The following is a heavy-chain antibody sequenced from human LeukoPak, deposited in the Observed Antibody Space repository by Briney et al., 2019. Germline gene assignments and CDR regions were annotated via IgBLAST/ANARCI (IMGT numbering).Heavy chain of an antibody. D-gene: IGHD1-26*01. J-gene: IGHJ4*02. CDR1: GFTFSSHA. V-gene: IGHV3-30*04. Sequence: GGSLRLSCAASGFTFSSHAMHWVRQAPGKGLEWVAVISYDGSNKSYADSVKGRFTISRDNSKNTLYLQMNSLRAEDTAVYYCAKNGVGATWGNYFDYWGQGTLVTVSS. CDR2: ISYDGSNK. CDR3: AKNGVGATWGNYFDY.